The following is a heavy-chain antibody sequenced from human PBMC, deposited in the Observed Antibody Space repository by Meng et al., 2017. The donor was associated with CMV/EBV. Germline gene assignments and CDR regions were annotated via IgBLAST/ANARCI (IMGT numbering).Heavy chain of an antibody. CDR1: GFTFSSYA. Sequence: QVHVMGLGGGCVAPGRSLRLSCAASGFTFSSYAMHWVRQAPGKGLEWVAVISYDGSNKYYADSVKGRFTISRDNSKNTLYLQMNSLRAEDTAVYYCARGSVAGFDYWGQGTLVTVSS. J-gene: IGHJ4*02. D-gene: IGHD6-19*01. V-gene: IGHV3-30-3*01. CDR3: ARGSVAGFDY. CDR2: ISYDGSNK.